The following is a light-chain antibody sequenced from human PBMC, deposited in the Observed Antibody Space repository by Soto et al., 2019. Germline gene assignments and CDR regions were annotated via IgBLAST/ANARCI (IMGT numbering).Light chain of an antibody. Sequence: QSALTQPRSVSGSPGQSVTISCTGTSSDVGGYNYVSWYQQHPGKAPKLMIYDVSKRPSGVPDRFSGSKSGNTASLTISGLQAEDEADYYCCSYAGSYTWVFGGGTKVTAL. CDR3: CSYAGSYTWV. CDR2: DVS. J-gene: IGLJ3*02. V-gene: IGLV2-11*01. CDR1: SSDVGGYNY.